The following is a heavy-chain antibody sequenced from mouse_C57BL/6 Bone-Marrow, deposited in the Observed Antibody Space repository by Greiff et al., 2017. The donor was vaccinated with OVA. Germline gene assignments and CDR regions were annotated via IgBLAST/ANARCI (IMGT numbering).Heavy chain of an antibody. CDR3: ARDYYYAMDY. CDR2: ISRGSSTI. CDR1: GFTFSDYG. Sequence: DVKLVESGGGLVKPGGSLKLSCAASGFTFSDYGMHWVRQAPEKGLEWVAYISRGSSTIYYADTVTGRFTISRDNAKNTLFLQMTSLRSEDTDMYDCARDYYYAMDYWGQGTSVTVSS. J-gene: IGHJ4*01. V-gene: IGHV5-17*01.